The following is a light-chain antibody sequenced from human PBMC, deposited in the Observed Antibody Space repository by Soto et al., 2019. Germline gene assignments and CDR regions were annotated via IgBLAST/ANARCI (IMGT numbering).Light chain of an antibody. CDR1: XSVSGS. CDR2: DTY. Sequence: SXSVSGSLAWYRHHPGQAHRLIIYDTYKRATGIPDRFSGSGSERHFTLTITRLAPEDFGVYYCQQRTNWPSVTFGDGPKVDLK. CDR3: QQRTNWPSVT. V-gene: IGKV3-11*02. J-gene: IGKJ4*01.